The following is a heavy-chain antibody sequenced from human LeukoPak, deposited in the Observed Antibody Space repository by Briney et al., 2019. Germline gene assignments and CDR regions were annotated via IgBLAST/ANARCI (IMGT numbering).Heavy chain of an antibody. J-gene: IGHJ4*02. CDR1: PFTLSSSG. CDR2: ISYDGSNK. D-gene: IGHD3-9*01. CDR3: AKDRYGSAGY. Sequence: PRGSLRLSHAPPPFTLSSSGTHRVRQAPAKGLEWVAVISYDGSNKYYADSVKGRFTISRDNSKNTLYLQMNSLRAEDTAVYYCAKDRYGSAGYWGQGTLVTVSS. V-gene: IGHV3-30*18.